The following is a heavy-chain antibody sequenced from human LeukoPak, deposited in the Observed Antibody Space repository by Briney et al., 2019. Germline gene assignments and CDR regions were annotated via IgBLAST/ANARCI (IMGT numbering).Heavy chain of an antibody. Sequence: SETLSLTCAVSGGSISSSNWWSWVRQPPGKGLEWIGKIYHSGSTNYNPSLKSRVTISVDKSKNQFSLKLSSVTAADTAVYYCARVGAVAVVYFDYWGQGTLVTVSS. CDR2: IYHSGST. CDR1: GGSISSSNW. J-gene: IGHJ4*02. CDR3: ARVGAVAVVYFDY. D-gene: IGHD6-19*01. V-gene: IGHV4-4*02.